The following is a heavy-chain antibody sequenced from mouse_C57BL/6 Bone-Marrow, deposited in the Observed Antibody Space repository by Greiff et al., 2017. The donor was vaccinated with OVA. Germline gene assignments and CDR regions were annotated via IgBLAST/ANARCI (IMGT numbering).Heavy chain of an antibody. J-gene: IGHJ2*01. D-gene: IGHD1-1*01. CDR2: LDPSDSYT. Sequence: QVQLQQPGAELVKPGASVKLSCKASGYTFTSYWMQWVKQRPGQGLEWIGELDPSDSYTNYNQKIKGKATLTVDTSSSTAYMQLSSLTSEYSAVYYFEFITTVVGCRRLDYWGQGTTLTVSS. CDR1: GYTFTSYW. V-gene: IGHV1-50*01. CDR3: EFITTVVGCRRLDY.